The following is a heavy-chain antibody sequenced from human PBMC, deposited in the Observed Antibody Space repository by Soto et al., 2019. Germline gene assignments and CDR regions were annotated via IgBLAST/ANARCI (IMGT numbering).Heavy chain of an antibody. CDR3: ARDTPPTDY. CDR2: ISAYNTNT. V-gene: IGHV1-18*01. Sequence: QVQLVQAGAEVKKPGASVKVSCKTSGYTFTSYHISWVRQAPGQGLEWMGWISAYNTNTNYEQKFQGRVTMTTDTLTSTAYMELRSLRYDDTAVYYCARDTPPTDYWGQGTLVTVSS. J-gene: IGHJ4*02. CDR1: GYTFTSYH.